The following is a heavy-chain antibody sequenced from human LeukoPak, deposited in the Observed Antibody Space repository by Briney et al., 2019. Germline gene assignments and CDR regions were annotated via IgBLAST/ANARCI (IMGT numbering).Heavy chain of an antibody. Sequence: ASVKVSCKTSGYTFTGYDIHWVRQAPGQGLEWMGRINPKNAATNYAQTFQGRVTMTRYTSNGTVYMEVNALRSDDTAVYYCARTLYIASAPGGFDYWGQGTLVTVSS. CDR3: ARTLYIASAPGGFDY. V-gene: IGHV1-2*02. D-gene: IGHD3-16*01. CDR1: GYTFTGYD. CDR2: INPKNAAT. J-gene: IGHJ4*02.